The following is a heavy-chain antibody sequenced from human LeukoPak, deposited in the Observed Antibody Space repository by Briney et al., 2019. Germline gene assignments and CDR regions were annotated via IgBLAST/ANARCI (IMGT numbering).Heavy chain of an antibody. J-gene: IGHJ4*02. CDR1: GYSFTSYW. CDR3: ARRIYYGSGSYKYYFDY. Sequence: GESLKISCKGSGYSFTSYWIGWVRQMPGKGLEWMGIIYPGDSDTRYSPSFQGQVTISADKSISTAYLQWSSLKASDTATYYCARRIYYGSGSYKYYFDYWGQGTLVTVSS. CDR2: IYPGDSDT. V-gene: IGHV5-51*01. D-gene: IGHD3-10*01.